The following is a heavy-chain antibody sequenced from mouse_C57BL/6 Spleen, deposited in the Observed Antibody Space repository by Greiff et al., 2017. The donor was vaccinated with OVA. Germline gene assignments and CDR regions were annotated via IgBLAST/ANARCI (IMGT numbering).Heavy chain of an antibody. V-gene: IGHV2-2*01. CDR2: IWSGGST. J-gene: IGHJ1*03. CDR1: GFSLTSYG. Sequence: VQLQQSGPGLVQPSQSLSITCTVSGFSLTSYGVHWVRQSPGKGLEWLGVIWSGGSTDYNAAFISRLSISKDNSKSQVFFKMNSLQADYTAIYYCARNSPLGYFDVWGTGTTVTVSS. CDR3: ARNSPLGYFDV.